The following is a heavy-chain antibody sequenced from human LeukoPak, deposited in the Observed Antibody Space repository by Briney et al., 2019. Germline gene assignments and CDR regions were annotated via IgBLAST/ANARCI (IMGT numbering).Heavy chain of an antibody. CDR3: ARGFGQQLVRNDY. V-gene: IGHV1-2*02. D-gene: IGHD6-13*01. CDR2: INPNSGGT. CDR1: GYTFTGYY. Sequence: ASVKVSCKASGYTFTGYYMHWVRQPPGQGLEWMGWINPNSGGTNYAQKFQGRVTMTRDTSISTAYMELSRLRPDDTAVYYCARGFGQQLVRNDYWGQGTLVTVSS. J-gene: IGHJ4*02.